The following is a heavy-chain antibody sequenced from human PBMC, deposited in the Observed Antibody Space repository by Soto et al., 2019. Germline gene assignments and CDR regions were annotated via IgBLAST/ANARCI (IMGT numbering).Heavy chain of an antibody. D-gene: IGHD6-19*01. CDR3: ARAPSSGWNSDY. Sequence: ASVKVSCNASGYTFTSYGISLVRQAPGQGLEWMGWISAYNGNTNYAQKLQGRVTMTTDTSTSTAYMELRSLRSDDTAVYYCARAPSSGWNSDYWGQGTLVTVST. V-gene: IGHV1-18*01. CDR2: ISAYNGNT. J-gene: IGHJ4*02. CDR1: GYTFTSYG.